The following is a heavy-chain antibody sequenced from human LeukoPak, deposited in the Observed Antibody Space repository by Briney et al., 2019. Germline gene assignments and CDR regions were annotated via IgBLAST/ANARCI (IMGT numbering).Heavy chain of an antibody. D-gene: IGHD2-8*01. CDR2: INHSGST. CDR3: ARKRYATYYYYMDV. CDR1: GGSFSGYY. Sequence: SETLSLTCAVYGGSFSGYYWSWIRQPPGKGLEWIGEINHSGSTNYNPSLKSRVTISVDTSKNQFSLKLSSVTAADTAVYYCARKRYATYYYYMDVWGKGTTVTISS. J-gene: IGHJ6*03. V-gene: IGHV4-34*01.